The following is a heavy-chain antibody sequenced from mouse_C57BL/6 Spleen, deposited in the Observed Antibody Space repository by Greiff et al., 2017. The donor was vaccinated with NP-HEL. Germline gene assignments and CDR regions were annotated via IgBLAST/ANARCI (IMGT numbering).Heavy chain of an antibody. CDR2: ISYSGST. J-gene: IGHJ3*01. CDR1: GYSITSGYD. V-gene: IGHV3-1*01. D-gene: IGHD1-1*01. CDR3: AREKDYYGSSWFAY. Sequence: EVQLVESGPGMVKPSQSLSLTCTVTGYSITSGYDWHWIRHFPGNKLEWMGYISYSGSTNYNPSLKSRISITHDTSKNHFFLKLNSVTTEDTATYYCAREKDYYGSSWFAYWGQGTLVTVSA.